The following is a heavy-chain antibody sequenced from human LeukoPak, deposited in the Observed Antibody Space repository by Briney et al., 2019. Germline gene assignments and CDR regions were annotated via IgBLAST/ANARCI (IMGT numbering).Heavy chain of an antibody. CDR2: IIPIFGTA. CDR3: ARARYCSSTSCYTESFYYYMDV. J-gene: IGHJ6*03. V-gene: IGHV1-69*05. Sequence: SVKVSCKASGGTFSSYAISWVRQAPGQGLEWMGGIIPIFGTANYAQKFQGRVTITTDESTSTAYMELSSLRSEDTAVYYCARARYCSSTSCYTESFYYYMDVWGKGTTVTVSS. CDR1: GGTFSSYA. D-gene: IGHD2-2*02.